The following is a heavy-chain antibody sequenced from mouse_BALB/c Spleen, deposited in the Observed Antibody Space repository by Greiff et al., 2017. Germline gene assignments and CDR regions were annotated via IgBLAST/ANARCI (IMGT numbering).Heavy chain of an antibody. D-gene: IGHD2-1*01. CDR3: ARGGNYDY. Sequence: EVKLQESGPGLVKPSQSLSLTCTVTGYSITSDYAWNWIRQFPGNKLEWMGYISYSGSTSYNPSLKIRISITRDTSKNQFFLQLNSVTTEDTATYYCARGGNYDYWGQGTTLTVSS. CDR2: ISYSGST. J-gene: IGHJ2*01. CDR1: GYSITSDYA. V-gene: IGHV3-2*02.